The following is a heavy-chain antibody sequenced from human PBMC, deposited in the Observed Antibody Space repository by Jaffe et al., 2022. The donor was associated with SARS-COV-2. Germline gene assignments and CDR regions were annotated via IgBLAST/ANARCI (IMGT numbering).Heavy chain of an antibody. Sequence: QVQLQESGPGLVKPSETLSLTCTVSGGSISSYYWSWIRQPAGKGLEWIGRIYTSGSTNYNPSLKSRVTMSVDTSKNQFSLKLSSVTAADTAVYYCARGHYDSSGSPSHGWGFDPWGQGTLVTVSS. D-gene: IGHD3-22*01. CDR2: IYTSGST. CDR1: GGSISSYY. CDR3: ARGHYDSSGSPSHGWGFDP. V-gene: IGHV4-4*07. J-gene: IGHJ5*02.